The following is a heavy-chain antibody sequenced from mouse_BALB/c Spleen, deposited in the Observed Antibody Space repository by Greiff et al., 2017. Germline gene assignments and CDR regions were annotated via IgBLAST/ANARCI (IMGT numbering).Heavy chain of an antibody. D-gene: IGHD4-1*01. V-gene: IGHV5-4*02. CDR3: AREGNWGNAMDY. CDR2: ISDGGSYT. CDR1: GFTFSDYY. Sequence: EVQVVESGGGLVKPGGSLKLSCAASGFTFSDYYMYWVRQTPEKRLEWVATISDGGSYTYYPDSVKGRFTISRDNAKNNLYLQMSSLKSEDTAMYYCAREGNWGNAMDYWGQGTSVTVSS. J-gene: IGHJ4*01.